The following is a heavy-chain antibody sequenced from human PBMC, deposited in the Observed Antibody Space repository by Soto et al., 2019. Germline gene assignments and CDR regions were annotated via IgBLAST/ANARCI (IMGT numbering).Heavy chain of an antibody. D-gene: IGHD4-17*01. CDR1: GFTFSSYS. CDR3: ARDFGRGDYVVGGGDY. V-gene: IGHV3-21*01. Sequence: GVSLRLSCAASGFTFSSYSMNWVRQAPGKGLEWVSSISSSSSYIYYADSVKGRFTISRDNAKNSLYLQMNSLRAEDTAVYYCARDFGRGDYVVGGGDYWGQGTLVTVSS. CDR2: ISSSSSYI. J-gene: IGHJ4*02.